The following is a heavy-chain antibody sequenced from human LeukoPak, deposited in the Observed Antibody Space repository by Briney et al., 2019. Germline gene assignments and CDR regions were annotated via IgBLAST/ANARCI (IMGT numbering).Heavy chain of an antibody. J-gene: IGHJ4*02. D-gene: IGHD3-9*01. V-gene: IGHV3-23*01. CDR2: ITGSDGTS. CDR3: AKWGDYDILTGYYVPDY. Sequence: GGSLRLSCVASGFTFTNYAMSWVRQAPGKGLEGVSAITGSDGTSHYADSVKGRFTISRDNSNNPLYLQVNSLRAEDTAVYYCAKWGDYDILTGYYVPDYWGQGTLVTVSS. CDR1: GFTFTNYA.